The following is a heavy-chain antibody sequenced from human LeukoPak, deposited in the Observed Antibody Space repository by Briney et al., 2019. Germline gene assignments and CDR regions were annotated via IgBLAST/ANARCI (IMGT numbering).Heavy chain of an antibody. Sequence: GSLRLSCAASGFSFSTYWMAWVRQPPGKGLEWIGSINYGGTTYYNPSLNSRVTISVDTSKNQFSLKLSSVAAVDTAVFYCAGQRARFGEWAFESWGQGTLVTVSS. V-gene: IGHV4-39*01. CDR3: AGQRARFGEWAFES. CDR1: GFSFSTYW. CDR2: INYGGTT. D-gene: IGHD3-10*01. J-gene: IGHJ4*02.